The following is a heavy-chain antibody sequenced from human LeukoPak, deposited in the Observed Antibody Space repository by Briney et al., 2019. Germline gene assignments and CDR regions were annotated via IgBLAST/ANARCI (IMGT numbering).Heavy chain of an antibody. CDR1: GVLFSNYW. V-gene: IGHV3-74*01. D-gene: IGHD1-26*01. Sequence: PGGSLRLSCAASGVLFSNYWMHWVRQAPGKGLVWVSRINRDGSSTSYADSVKGRFTISRDNSKNTLYLQMNSLRAEDTAVYYCARGGSYLSAFDIWGQGTMVTVSS. CDR2: INRDGSST. CDR3: ARGGSYLSAFDI. J-gene: IGHJ3*02.